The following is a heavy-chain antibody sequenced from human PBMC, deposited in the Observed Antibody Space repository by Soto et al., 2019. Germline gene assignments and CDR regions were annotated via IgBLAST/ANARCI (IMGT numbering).Heavy chain of an antibody. CDR2: ISGSGDRT. J-gene: IGHJ4*02. V-gene: IGHV3-23*01. CDR3: AKDYEAVQANIYGGHFVF. D-gene: IGHD2-2*01. Sequence: GGSLRLSCAASRFTFSRYAMSWVRQAPGQGLEWVSGISGSGDRTYYADSVKARFTISRDDAKNTLYLQMRSLRVEDTALYYCAKDYEAVQANIYGGHFVFWGQGTPVTVSS. CDR1: RFTFSRYA.